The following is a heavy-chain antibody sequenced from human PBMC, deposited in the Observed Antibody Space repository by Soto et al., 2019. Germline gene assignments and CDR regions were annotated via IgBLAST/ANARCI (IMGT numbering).Heavy chain of an antibody. V-gene: IGHV3-21*01. D-gene: IGHD3-10*01. J-gene: IGHJ6*03. Sequence: EVQLVESGGGLVKPGGSLRLSCAASGXTFXSYSMNWVRQAPGKGLEWVSSISSSSSYIYYADSVKGRFTISRDNAKNSLYLQMNSLRAEDTAVYYCAREGWYYGSGSRSYYMDVWGKGTTVTVSS. CDR2: ISSSSSYI. CDR1: GXTFXSYS. CDR3: AREGWYYGSGSRSYYMDV.